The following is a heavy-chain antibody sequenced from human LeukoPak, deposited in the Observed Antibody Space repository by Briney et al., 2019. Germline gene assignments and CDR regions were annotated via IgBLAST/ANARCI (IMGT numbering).Heavy chain of an antibody. V-gene: IGHV5-51*01. D-gene: IGHD3-10*01. Sequence: GESLKISCKGSGYSFTSYWIGWVRQTPGEGLEWMGIIYPGDSDTRYSPSFQGQVTISADKSISTAYLQWSSLKASDTAMYYCARPSNLYYYGSGSYWVYWGQGTLVTVSS. J-gene: IGHJ4*02. CDR2: IYPGDSDT. CDR1: GYSFTSYW. CDR3: ARPSNLYYYGSGSYWVY.